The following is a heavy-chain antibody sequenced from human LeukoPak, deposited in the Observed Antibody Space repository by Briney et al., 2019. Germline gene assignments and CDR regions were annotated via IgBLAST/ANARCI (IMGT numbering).Heavy chain of an antibody. J-gene: IGHJ4*02. CDR1: GYTFTSYG. CDR2: ISAYNGNT. D-gene: IGHD3-22*01. Sequence: ASVKVSCKASGYTFTSYGISWVRQAPGQGLEWMGWISAYNGNTNYAQKFQGRVTITADKSTSTAYMELSSLRSEDTAVYYCARDYFFSYYDSSGYSNSDYWGQGTLVTVSS. V-gene: IGHV1-18*01. CDR3: ARDYFFSYYDSSGYSNSDY.